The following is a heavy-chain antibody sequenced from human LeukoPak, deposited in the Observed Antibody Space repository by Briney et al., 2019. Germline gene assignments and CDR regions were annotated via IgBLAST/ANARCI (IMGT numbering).Heavy chain of an antibody. V-gene: IGHV4-39*01. D-gene: IGHD3-3*01. CDR2: IYYSGST. Sequence: PSETQSLTCTVSGGSIISSSYYSGWIRQPPGKWLESLGIIYYSGSTYYNPTLKSRVTISVDTSKNQFSLKLSSVTAADTAVYYCAGLGVLRFLEWSFPYYFDYWGQGTLVTVSS. CDR3: AGLGVLRFLEWSFPYYFDY. J-gene: IGHJ4*02. CDR1: GGSIISSSYY.